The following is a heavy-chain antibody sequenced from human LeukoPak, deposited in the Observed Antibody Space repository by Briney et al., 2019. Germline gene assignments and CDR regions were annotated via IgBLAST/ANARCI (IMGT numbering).Heavy chain of an antibody. Sequence: SETLSLTCTVSGGSISSSSYYWGWIRQPPGKGLEWIGSIYYSGSTYYDPSLKSRVTISVDTSKNQFSLKLSSVTAADTAVYYCARHGAAALSYDWFDSWGQGTLVTVSS. CDR3: ARHGAAALSYDWFDS. V-gene: IGHV4-39*01. CDR1: GGSISSSSYY. CDR2: IYYSGST. D-gene: IGHD6-13*01. J-gene: IGHJ5*01.